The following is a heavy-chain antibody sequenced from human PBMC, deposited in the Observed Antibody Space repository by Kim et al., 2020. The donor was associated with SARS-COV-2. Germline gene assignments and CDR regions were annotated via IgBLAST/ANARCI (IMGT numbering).Heavy chain of an antibody. CDR2: IYPGDSDT. V-gene: IGHV5-51*01. D-gene: IGHD1-26*01. Sequence: GESLKISCKGSGYSFTSYWIGWVRQMPGKGLEWMGIIYPGDSDTRYSPSFQGQVTISADKSISTAYLQWSSLKASDTAMYYCARLSGSYPPHSGMDVWGQGTTVTVSS. J-gene: IGHJ6*02. CDR3: ARLSGSYPPHSGMDV. CDR1: GYSFTSYW.